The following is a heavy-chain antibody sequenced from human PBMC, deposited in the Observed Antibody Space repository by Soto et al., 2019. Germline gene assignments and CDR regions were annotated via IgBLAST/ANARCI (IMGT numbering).Heavy chain of an antibody. J-gene: IGHJ4*02. D-gene: IGHD3-16*02. CDR1: GYSFTNYW. Sequence: GESLKISYEVAGYSFTNYWIGWVRQMPGKGLEWMGTIYPGDSDTKYSPSFRGQVTISADNSISTAYLQWSSLKASDTAMYYCARPTTASLYFDYWGQGTLVTVSS. CDR2: IYPGDSDT. CDR3: ARPTTASLYFDY. V-gene: IGHV5-51*01.